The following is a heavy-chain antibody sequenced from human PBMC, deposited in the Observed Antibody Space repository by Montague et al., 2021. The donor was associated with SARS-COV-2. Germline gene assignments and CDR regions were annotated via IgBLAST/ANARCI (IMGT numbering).Heavy chain of an antibody. CDR1: GGSISSREW. CDR3: ARDSPHFDFWRGHYGDKYYMDI. D-gene: IGHD3-3*01. J-gene: IGHJ6*03. Sequence: SETLSLTCAVSGGSISSREWWSWVRQPPGKGLEWIGEIHQSESGRTNYNPSLKSRVTISIDQSKNCFSLNLTSMTAADTAVYYCARDSPHFDFWRGHYGDKYYMDIWGKGTTVTVS. CDR2: IHQSESGRT. V-gene: IGHV4-4*02.